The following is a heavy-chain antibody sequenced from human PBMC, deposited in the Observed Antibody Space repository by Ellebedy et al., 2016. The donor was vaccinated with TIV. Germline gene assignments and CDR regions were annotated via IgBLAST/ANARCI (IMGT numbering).Heavy chain of an antibody. Sequence: LSLTCAASGLTVRNNYMSWVRQAPGKGLEWVSVIYSGGTTFYAESVKGRFTISRDSSQNTLYLQMDSLRAEDTAVYYCASSPSQGYWGQGTLVTVSS. CDR3: ASSPSQGY. J-gene: IGHJ4*02. CDR1: GLTVRNNY. CDR2: IYSGGTT. V-gene: IGHV3-53*01.